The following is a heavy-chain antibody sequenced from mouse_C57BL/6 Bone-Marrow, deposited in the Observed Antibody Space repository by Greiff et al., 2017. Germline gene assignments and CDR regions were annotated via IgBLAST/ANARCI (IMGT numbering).Heavy chain of an antibody. CDR2: INPGSGGT. J-gene: IGHJ3*01. Sequence: QVQLQQSGAELVRPGTSVKVSCKASGYAFTNYLIEWVKQRPGQGLEWIGVINPGSGGTNYNEKFKGKATLTADKSSSTAYMQRSSLTSKDSAVYFCARDHYYGSRSWFAYWGQGTLVTVSA. CDR1: GYAFTNYL. D-gene: IGHD1-1*01. V-gene: IGHV1-54*01. CDR3: ARDHYYGSRSWFAY.